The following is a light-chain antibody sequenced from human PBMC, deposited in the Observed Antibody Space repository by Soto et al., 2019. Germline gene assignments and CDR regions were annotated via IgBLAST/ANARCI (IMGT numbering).Light chain of an antibody. CDR1: QSVSSTY. CDR3: QEYGNSRT. J-gene: IGKJ1*01. Sequence: DILLTQSPGTLSLSPGERATLSCRASQSVSSTYLAWYQHKPGQAPRLLIYGASNRATGIPDRFSGGGSGTDFTLTISRLEPEDFAVYYCQEYGNSRTFGQGTKVEIK. CDR2: GAS. V-gene: IGKV3-20*01.